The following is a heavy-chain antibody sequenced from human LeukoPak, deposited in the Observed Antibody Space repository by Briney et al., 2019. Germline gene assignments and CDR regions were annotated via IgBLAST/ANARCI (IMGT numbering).Heavy chain of an antibody. D-gene: IGHD3-10*01. CDR1: GFTFSGSA. CDR2: IRSKANSYAT. CDR3: TSTGDYYGSGSYGDGFDY. V-gene: IGHV3-73*01. J-gene: IGHJ4*02. Sequence: GGSLRLSCAASGFTFSGSAMHWVRQASGKGLEWVGRIRSKANSYATAYAASVKGRFTISRDDSKNTAYLQMNSLKTEDTAVYYCTSTGDYYGSGSYGDGFDYWGQGTLATVSS.